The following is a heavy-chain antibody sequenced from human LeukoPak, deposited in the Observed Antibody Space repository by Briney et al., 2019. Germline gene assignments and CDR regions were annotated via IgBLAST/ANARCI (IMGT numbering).Heavy chain of an antibody. D-gene: IGHD3-22*01. CDR1: GFTFSSYA. J-gene: IGHJ1*01. CDR3: AKASAMIVVSEYFQH. CDR2: ISGSGGST. V-gene: IGHV3-23*01. Sequence: GGSLRLSCAASGFTFSSYAMSWVRQAPGKGLEWVSAISGSGGSTYYADYVKGRFTISRDNSKNTLYLQMNSLRAEDTAVYYCAKASAMIVVSEYFQHWGQGTLVTVSS.